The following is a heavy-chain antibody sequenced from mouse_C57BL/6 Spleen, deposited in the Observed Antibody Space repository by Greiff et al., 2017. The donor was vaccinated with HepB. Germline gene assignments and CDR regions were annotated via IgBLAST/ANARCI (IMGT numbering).Heavy chain of an antibody. CDR3: TAFITTVVAPSYYAMDY. J-gene: IGHJ4*01. CDR2: IYPENGDT. CDR1: GFNIKDDY. D-gene: IGHD1-1*01. V-gene: IGHV14-4*01. Sequence: VQLQQSGAELVRPGASVKLSCTASGFNIKDDYMHWVKQRPEQGLEWIGWIYPENGDTEYASKFQGKATITADTSSNTAYLQLSSLTSEDTAVYYCTAFITTVVAPSYYAMDYWGQGTSVTVSS.